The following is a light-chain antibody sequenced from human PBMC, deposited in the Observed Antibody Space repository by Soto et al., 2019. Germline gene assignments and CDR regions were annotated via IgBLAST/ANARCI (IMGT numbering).Light chain of an antibody. CDR1: SSDVGGNKY. J-gene: IGLJ1*01. CDR3: SAFTGTTYV. Sequence: QSVLTQPASVSGSPGQSITISCAGTSSDVGGNKYVSWYQHYPGKAPKLMICDVSNRPSGVSNRISGSKSGNTASLTISGLQAEDEADYYCSAFTGTTYVFGTGTKVTVL. V-gene: IGLV2-14*03. CDR2: DVS.